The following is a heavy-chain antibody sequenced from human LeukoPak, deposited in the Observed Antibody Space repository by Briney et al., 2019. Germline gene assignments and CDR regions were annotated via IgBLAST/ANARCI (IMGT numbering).Heavy chain of an antibody. CDR1: GGSFSSYY. J-gene: IGHJ1*01. V-gene: IGHV4-59*01. CDR3: ARVSGGLEEYFQH. CDR2: IYYSGST. D-gene: IGHD2-8*02. Sequence: SETLSLTCAVYGGSFSSYYWSWIRQPPGKGLEWIGYIYYSGSTNYNPSLKSRVTISVDTSKNQFSLKLSSVTAADTAVYYCARVSGGLEEYFQHWGQGTLVTVSS.